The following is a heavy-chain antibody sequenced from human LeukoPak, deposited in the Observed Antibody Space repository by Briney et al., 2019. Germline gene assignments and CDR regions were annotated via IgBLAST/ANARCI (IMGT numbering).Heavy chain of an antibody. V-gene: IGHV1-18*01. CDR1: GYTFTSYG. D-gene: IGHD2-21*01. Sequence: GASVKVSCKASGYTFTSYGISWVRQAPGQGLEWMGWISAYNGNTNYAQKLQGRVTMTTDTSTSTAYMELRSLRSDDTAVYYCARDKAPDSILWWSPYYYYYYGMDVWGQGTTVTVSS. J-gene: IGHJ6*02. CDR3: ARDKAPDSILWWSPYYYYYYGMDV. CDR2: ISAYNGNT.